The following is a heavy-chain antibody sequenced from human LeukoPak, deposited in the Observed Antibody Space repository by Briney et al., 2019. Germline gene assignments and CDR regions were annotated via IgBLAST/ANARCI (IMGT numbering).Heavy chain of an antibody. J-gene: IGHJ4*02. CDR2: MSSSGHA. V-gene: IGHV4-59*01. CDR3: ARVSVAGTGPDY. Sequence: SETLSLTCTVSGGSISSYYWSWIRQPPGKGLEWIGFMSSSGHADSTPSLKSRLTISVDTSRNQFSLKLNSVAAADTAVYYCARVSVAGTGPDYWGQGALVTVSS. D-gene: IGHD6-13*01. CDR1: GGSISSYY.